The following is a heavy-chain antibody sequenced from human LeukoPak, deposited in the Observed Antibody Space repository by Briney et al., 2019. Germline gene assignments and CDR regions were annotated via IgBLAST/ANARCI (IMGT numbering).Heavy chain of an antibody. CDR3: ARDGTDYGDYNYYFDY. J-gene: IGHJ4*02. Sequence: SETLSLTCAVYGGSFSGYYWSWIRQPPGKGLEWIGYIYHSGSTNYNPSLKSRVTISVDASKNQFSLKLSSVTAADTAVYYCARDGTDYGDYNYYFDYWGQGTLVTVSS. D-gene: IGHD4-17*01. CDR2: IYHSGST. V-gene: IGHV4-59*01. CDR1: GGSFSGYY.